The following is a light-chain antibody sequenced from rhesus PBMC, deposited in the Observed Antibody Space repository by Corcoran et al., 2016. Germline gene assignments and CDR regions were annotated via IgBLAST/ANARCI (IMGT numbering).Light chain of an antibody. Sequence: DIVMTQSPDSLAVSLGERVTINCKSSQSLLYSSNNKNYLAWYQQKPGMAPKLPIYWACTRESGVPNRCSGRGYGTDFTLPISGLQAEDVAVYYCQQYYSSPYSFGQGTKVEIK. V-gene: IGKV4-1*01. CDR3: QQYYSSPYS. J-gene: IGKJ2*01. CDR2: WAC. CDR1: QSLLYSSNNKNY.